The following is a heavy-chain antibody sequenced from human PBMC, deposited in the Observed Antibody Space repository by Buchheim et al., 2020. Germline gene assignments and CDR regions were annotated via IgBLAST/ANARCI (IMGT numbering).Heavy chain of an antibody. CDR3: ARVSEGITGTPFFDY. D-gene: IGHD1-20*01. CDR1: GGSFSGYY. Sequence: QVQLQQRGAGLLKPSETLSLTCAVYGGSFSGYYWSWIRQPPGKGLEWIGEINHSGSTNYNPSLKSRVTISVDTSKNQFSLKLSSVTAADTAVYYCARVSEGITGTPFFDYWGQGTL. V-gene: IGHV4-34*01. CDR2: INHSGST. J-gene: IGHJ4*02.